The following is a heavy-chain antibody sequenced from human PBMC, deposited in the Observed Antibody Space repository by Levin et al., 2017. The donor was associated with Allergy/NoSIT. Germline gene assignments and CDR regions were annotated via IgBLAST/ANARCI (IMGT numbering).Heavy chain of an antibody. Sequence: GESLKISCAASGFTFSGSALHWVRQASGKGLEWVGRIRSKTDSYATAYAASVKGRFTISRDDSKNTAYLQMNSLKTEDTAVYYCTTRISDVDYWGQGTLVTVSS. D-gene: IGHD6-13*01. CDR2: IRSKTDSYAT. CDR3: TTRISDVDY. J-gene: IGHJ4*02. V-gene: IGHV3-73*01. CDR1: GFTFSGSA.